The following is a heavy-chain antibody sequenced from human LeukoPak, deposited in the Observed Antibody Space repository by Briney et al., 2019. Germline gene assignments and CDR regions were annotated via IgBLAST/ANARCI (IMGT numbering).Heavy chain of an antibody. CDR2: IYYSGST. J-gene: IGHJ6*02. D-gene: IGHD3-22*01. CDR3: ARESRTMIVPYYGMDV. CDR1: GGSISSGGYY. Sequence: SETLSLTCTVSGGSISSGGYYWSWIRQHPGKGLTWIGYIYYSGSTYYNPSLKSRVTRSVDTSKNQFSLKLSSVTAADTAVYYCARESRTMIVPYYGMDVWGQGTTVTVSS. V-gene: IGHV4-31*03.